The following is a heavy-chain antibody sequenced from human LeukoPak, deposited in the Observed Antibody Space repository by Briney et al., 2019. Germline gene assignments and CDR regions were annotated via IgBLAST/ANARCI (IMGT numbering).Heavy chain of an antibody. D-gene: IGHD1-26*01. CDR2: IYHSGST. CDR1: GGSISSESYY. J-gene: IGHJ5*02. V-gene: IGHV4-39*07. Sequence: SETLSLTCTVSGGSISSESYYWSWIRQPAGKGLEWIGSIYHSGSTYYNPSLKSRVTISVDTSKNQFSLKLSSVTAADTAVYYCARAAIVGAIPIWFDPWGQGTLVTVSS. CDR3: ARAAIVGAIPIWFDP.